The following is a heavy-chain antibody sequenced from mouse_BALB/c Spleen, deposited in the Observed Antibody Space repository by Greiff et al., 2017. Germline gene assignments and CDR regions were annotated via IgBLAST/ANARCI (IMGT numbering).Heavy chain of an antibody. CDR2: IWAGGST. V-gene: IGHV2-9*02. CDR3: ARDENWDGVYAMDY. CDR1: GFSLTSYG. D-gene: IGHD4-1*01. J-gene: IGHJ4*01. Sequence: VHLVESGPGLVAPSQSLSITCTVSGFSLTSYGVHWVRQPPGKGLEWLGVIWAGGSTNYNSALMSRLSISKDNSKSQVFLKMNSLQTDDTAMYYCARDENWDGVYAMDYWGQGTSVTVSS.